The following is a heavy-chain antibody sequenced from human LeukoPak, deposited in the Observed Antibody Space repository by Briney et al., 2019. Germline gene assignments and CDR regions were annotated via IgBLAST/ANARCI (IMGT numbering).Heavy chain of an antibody. Sequence: GGSLRLSCAASGFTFSSYWMTWVRQAPGKGLEYVSAINSNEDTTYYANSVKGRFTISRDNSKNTMYLQMGTLRAEDMAVYYCARDGFDYWGQGTLVTVSS. J-gene: IGHJ4*02. CDR2: INSNEDTT. CDR1: GFTFSSYW. V-gene: IGHV3-64*01. CDR3: ARDGFDY.